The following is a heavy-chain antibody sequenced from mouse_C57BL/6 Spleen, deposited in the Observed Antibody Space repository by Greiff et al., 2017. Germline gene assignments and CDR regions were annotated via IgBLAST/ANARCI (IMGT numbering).Heavy chain of an antibody. D-gene: IGHD1-1*01. Sequence: VQLQESGAELMKPGASVTLSCKATGYTFPGSWIAWVKQRPGHGLEWIGEILPGSGSTNYNEKFKSKDTFTADTSSNTAYMQLSSLTTEDSAIYYCARFYYYGSSPYYAMDYWGQGTSVTVSS. V-gene: IGHV1-9*01. CDR3: ARFYYYGSSPYYAMDY. CDR2: ILPGSGST. J-gene: IGHJ4*01. CDR1: GYTFPGSW.